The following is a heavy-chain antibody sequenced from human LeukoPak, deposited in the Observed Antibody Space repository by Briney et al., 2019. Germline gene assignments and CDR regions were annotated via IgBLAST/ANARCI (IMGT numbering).Heavy chain of an antibody. Sequence: SQTLSLTCTVSGGSISSGDYYWSWIRQPPGKGLEWIGYIYYSGSTNYNPSLKSRVTISVDTSKNQFSLKLSSVTAADTAVYYCARVASVVVPAVIGSDYYYYYMDVWGKGTTVTVSS. J-gene: IGHJ6*03. CDR3: ARVASVVVPAVIGSDYYYYYMDV. CDR1: GGSISSGDYY. V-gene: IGHV4-61*08. CDR2: IYYSGST. D-gene: IGHD2-2*01.